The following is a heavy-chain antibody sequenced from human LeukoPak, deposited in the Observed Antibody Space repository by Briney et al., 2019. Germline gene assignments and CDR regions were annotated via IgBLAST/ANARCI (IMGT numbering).Heavy chain of an antibody. Sequence: PSETLSLTCAVYGGSFSGYYWSWVRQPPGKGLEWDVKIYPRGSPNYTPSLKSRVPISVHKSKTQFSLKLSSVTAADTAVYYCARDQNGGATDFDYWGQGTLVTVSS. CDR3: ARDQNGGATDFDY. CDR1: GGSFSGYY. CDR2: IYPRGSP. D-gene: IGHD1-26*01. J-gene: IGHJ4*02. V-gene: IGHV4-34*01.